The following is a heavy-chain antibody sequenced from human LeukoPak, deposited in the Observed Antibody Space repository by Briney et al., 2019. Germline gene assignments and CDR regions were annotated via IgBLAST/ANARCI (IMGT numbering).Heavy chain of an antibody. CDR1: GFTFSSYA. CDR3: ARDLEDIVVVVAATLDY. J-gene: IGHJ4*02. Sequence: GGSLRLSCAASGFTFSSYAMHWVRQAPGKGLEWVAVISYDGSNKYYADSVKGRFAISRDNSKNTLYLQMNSLRAEDTAVYYCARDLEDIVVVVAATLDYWGQGTLVTVSS. D-gene: IGHD2-15*01. CDR2: ISYDGSNK. V-gene: IGHV3-30*09.